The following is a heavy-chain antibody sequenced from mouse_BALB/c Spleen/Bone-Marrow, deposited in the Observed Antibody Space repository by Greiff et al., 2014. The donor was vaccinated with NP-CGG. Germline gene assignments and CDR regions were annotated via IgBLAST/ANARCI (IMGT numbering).Heavy chain of an antibody. Sequence: LQQSGAELVKPGASAKMSCKASGYTFTSYNMHWVKQTPGQGLEWIGTIYPGNGDTSYNQKFKGKATLTADKSSSTAYMQLSSLTSEDSAVYYCARSNWDGGNYFDYWGQGTTLTVSS. CDR1: GYTFTSYN. CDR3: ARSNWDGGNYFDY. V-gene: IGHV1-12*01. J-gene: IGHJ2*01. D-gene: IGHD4-1*01. CDR2: IYPGNGDT.